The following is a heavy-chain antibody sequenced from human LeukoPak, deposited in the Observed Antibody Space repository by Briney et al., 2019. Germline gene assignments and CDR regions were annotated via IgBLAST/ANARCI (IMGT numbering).Heavy chain of an antibody. CDR1: GFTFSSYA. Sequence: PGGSLRLSCAASGFTFSSYAMSWVRQAPGKGLEWVSAISGSGGSTYYADSVKGRFTISRDNSKNTLYLQMNSLRTEDTAVYYCAITRTYYYDSSGPYYFDYWGREPWSPSPQ. D-gene: IGHD3-22*01. CDR3: AITRTYYYDSSGPYYFDY. V-gene: IGHV3-23*01. J-gene: IGHJ4*02. CDR2: ISGSGGST.